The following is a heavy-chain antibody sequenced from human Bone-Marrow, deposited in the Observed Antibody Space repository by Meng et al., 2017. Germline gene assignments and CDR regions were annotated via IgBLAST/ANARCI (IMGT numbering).Heavy chain of an antibody. CDR3: ARDLGGSSWSRN. V-gene: IGHV1-58*01. CDR1: GFTFTSSA. D-gene: IGHD6-13*01. J-gene: IGHJ4*02. Sequence: SVKVSCKASGFTFTSSAVQWVRQARGQRLEWIGWIVVGSGNTNYAQKLQGRVTMTTDTSTSTAYMELRSLRSDDTAVYYCARDLGGSSWSRNWGQGTLVTVSS. CDR2: IVVGSGNT.